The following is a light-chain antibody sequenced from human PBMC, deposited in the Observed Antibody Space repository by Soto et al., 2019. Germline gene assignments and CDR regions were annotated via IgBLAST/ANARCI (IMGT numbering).Light chain of an antibody. CDR3: LQDYNYPRT. CDR2: GTS. CDR1: QDIRTE. J-gene: IGKJ1*01. V-gene: IGKV1-6*01. Sequence: AIQMTQSPSSLSASVGDRITITCRASQDIRTELGWYQQKPGTAPNLLNYGTSTLQSRIQSKYSGSGSGTDFTLTISSLQPEDFATYYCLQDYNYPRTFGQGTKV.